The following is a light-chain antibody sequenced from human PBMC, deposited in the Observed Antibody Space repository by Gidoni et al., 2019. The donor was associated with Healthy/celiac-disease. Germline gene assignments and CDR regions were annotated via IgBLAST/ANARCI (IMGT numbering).Light chain of an antibody. CDR3: QQYDSSMGYT. J-gene: IGKJ2*01. Sequence: EIVFTQSPGTLSLSPGERATLSCRASPSVSSSYLGWYQQKPGQAPRLLIYGASTRATGIPDSFSGSGSGTDFTLTITSLEPEDFAVYYCQQYDSSMGYTFGQGTKLEIK. CDR1: PSVSSSY. V-gene: IGKV3-20*01. CDR2: GAS.